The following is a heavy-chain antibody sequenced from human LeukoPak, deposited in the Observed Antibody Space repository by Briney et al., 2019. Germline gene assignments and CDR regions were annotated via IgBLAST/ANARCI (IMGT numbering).Heavy chain of an antibody. CDR1: GGSLSSRNYY. Sequence: PSETLSLTCTVSGGSLSSRNYYWGCIRQPPGKGLEWIGTIYYSGSTYYNPSLKSRVTISVDTSKNHFSLRLSSVTAADTAVYYCASRPPDYGDLFDYWGQGTLVTVSS. CDR2: IYYSGST. CDR3: ASRPPDYGDLFDY. V-gene: IGHV4-39*02. J-gene: IGHJ4*02. D-gene: IGHD4-17*01.